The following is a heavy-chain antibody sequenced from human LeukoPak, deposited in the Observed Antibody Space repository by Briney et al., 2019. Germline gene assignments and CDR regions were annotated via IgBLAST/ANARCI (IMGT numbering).Heavy chain of an antibody. CDR2: IRYDGSNK. CDR3: AKGVLAAYRYNYYYMDV. D-gene: IGHD6-25*01. Sequence: GGSLRLSCAASGFTFSSSAMNWVRQAPGKGLEWVAFIRYDGSNKYYADSVKGRFTISRDNSKNTLYLQMNSLRADDTAVYYCAKGVLAAYRYNYYYMDVWGKGTTVTISS. V-gene: IGHV3-30*02. J-gene: IGHJ6*03. CDR1: GFTFSSSA.